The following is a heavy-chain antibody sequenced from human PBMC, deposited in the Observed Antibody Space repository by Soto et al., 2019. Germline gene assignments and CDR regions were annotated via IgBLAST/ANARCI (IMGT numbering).Heavy chain of an antibody. Sequence: GGSLRLSCAASGFTFSSYGMHWVRQAPGKGLEWVSVIYSGGSANYADSVKGRFTISRDNSKNTLYLQMNSLRDEDTAVYYCAREAGTWHLPLNWFDPWGQGTLVTVSS. CDR1: GFTFSSYG. D-gene: IGHD6-19*01. J-gene: IGHJ5*02. V-gene: IGHV3-NL1*01. CDR3: AREAGTWHLPLNWFDP. CDR2: IYSGGSA.